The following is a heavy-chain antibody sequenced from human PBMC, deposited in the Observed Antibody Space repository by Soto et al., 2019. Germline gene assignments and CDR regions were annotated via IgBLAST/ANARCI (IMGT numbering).Heavy chain of an antibody. Sequence: QVQLVQSVAEVKKPGSSVKVSCKVSGDTFKSYAFSWVRQAPGQGLEWMGRIIPLFGTADYPLRFQGRVTISADESTSTAYMELSSLRSEDTAVYYCARDTDVVVVAATLNFYYYGLDVWGQGTTVTVSS. CDR1: GDTFKSYA. V-gene: IGHV1-69*18. D-gene: IGHD2-15*01. J-gene: IGHJ6*02. CDR3: ARDTDVVVVAATLNFYYYGLDV. CDR2: IIPLFGTA.